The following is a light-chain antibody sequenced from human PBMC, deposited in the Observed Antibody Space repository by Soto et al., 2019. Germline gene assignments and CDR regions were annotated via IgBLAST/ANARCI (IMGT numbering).Light chain of an antibody. V-gene: IGKV3-15*01. CDR3: QQYNSYST. CDR2: DAS. J-gene: IGKJ1*01. CDR1: QSISSN. Sequence: EIVLTQSPATLSVSPGERATLSCRASQSISSNLAWYQQKPGQAPRLLIYDASTRATGIPARFSGSGSGTEFTLTISSLQPDDFATYYCQQYNSYSTFGQGTKV.